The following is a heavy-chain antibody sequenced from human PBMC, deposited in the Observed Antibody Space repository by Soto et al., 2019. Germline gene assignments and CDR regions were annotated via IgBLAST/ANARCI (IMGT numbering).Heavy chain of an antibody. D-gene: IGHD3-10*01. Sequence: SETLSLTCTVSGGSIGTDYWSWIRQSPGKGLEWIGYIHYSGNTNYNPSLKSRVTMSVDTSKNQLSLKLTSVSAADAAVYFCARAASGSYYLGYFDNWGQGALVTVS. J-gene: IGHJ4*02. CDR1: GGSIGTDY. CDR3: ARAASGSYYLGYFDN. CDR2: IHYSGNT. V-gene: IGHV4-59*01.